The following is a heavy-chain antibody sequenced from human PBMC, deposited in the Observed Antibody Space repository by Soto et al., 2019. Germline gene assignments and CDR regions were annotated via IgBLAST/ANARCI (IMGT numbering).Heavy chain of an antibody. CDR3: AREDRDRETGLGPAAIDGMNV. J-gene: IGHJ6*02. V-gene: IGHV1-69*08. Sequence: QVQLVQSGAEVKKPGSSVKVSCKASGGTFSRYSITWVRQAPGHGLEWQGRIIPIFGIASYAQKFQGRVTITADESTSTAYMELSSLRSDETAVYYCAREDRDRETGLGPAAIDGMNVWGQGTTVTVSS. CDR2: IIPIFGIA. CDR1: GGTFSRYS. D-gene: IGHD2-2*01.